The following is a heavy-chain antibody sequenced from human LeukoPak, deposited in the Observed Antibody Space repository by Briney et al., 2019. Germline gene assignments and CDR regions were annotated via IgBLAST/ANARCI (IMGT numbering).Heavy chain of an antibody. D-gene: IGHD5-18*01. J-gene: IGHJ4*02. CDR1: GFTFSDPY. Sequence: PGGSLRLSCEASGFTFSDPYMSWFRQAPGKGLECLSYISGSGTDINYADSVRGRFTISRDNAKNLLYLQMNDLRLEDTAVYYCARTARHLDYWGQGTLVTVSS. CDR2: ISGSGTDI. CDR3: ARTARHLDY. V-gene: IGHV3-11*04.